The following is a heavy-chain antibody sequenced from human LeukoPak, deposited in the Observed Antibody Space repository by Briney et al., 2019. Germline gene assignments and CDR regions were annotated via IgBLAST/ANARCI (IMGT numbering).Heavy chain of an antibody. CDR2: ISWNSGSI. V-gene: IGHV3-9*01. J-gene: IGHJ4*02. D-gene: IGHD2-2*01. Sequence: PGRSLRLSCAASGFTFDDYAMHWVRQAPGKGLEWVSGISWNSGSIGYADSVKGRFTISRDNAKNSLYLQMNSLRAEDTALYYCAKGGVVPAAKFDYWGQGTLVTVSS. CDR3: AKGGVVPAAKFDY. CDR1: GFTFDDYA.